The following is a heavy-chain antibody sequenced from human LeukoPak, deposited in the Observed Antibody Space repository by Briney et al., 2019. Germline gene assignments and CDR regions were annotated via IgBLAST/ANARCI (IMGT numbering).Heavy chain of an antibody. J-gene: IGHJ4*02. D-gene: IGHD2-21*01. CDR2: FDPEDGEI. Sequence: ASVKVSCKVSGDTLSDCRIHWVRQAPGKGLEWMGGFDPEDGEIIYAQKFQARLTMTEDTPTDTAFLELSSLRSDDTAVYYCARYYGDEGFDYWGQGTLVSVSS. V-gene: IGHV1-24*01. CDR3: ARYYGDEGFDY. CDR1: GDTLSDCR.